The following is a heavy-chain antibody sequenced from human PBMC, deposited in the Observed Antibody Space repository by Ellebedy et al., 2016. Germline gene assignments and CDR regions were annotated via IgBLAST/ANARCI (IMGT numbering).Heavy chain of an antibody. V-gene: IGHV4-39*01. J-gene: IGHJ4*02. CDR1: GGSIGAESFY. CDR3: ARLGYDSSGYFLDY. D-gene: IGHD3-22*01. Sequence: SETLSLTCSVSGGSIGAESFYWGWIRQPPGKGLEWIGSMYYRGTASYNSSLETRVSISADSSTNKFSLTLNSVTAADTAVYFCARLGYDSSGYFLDYWGRGTLVTVSS. CDR2: MYYRGTA.